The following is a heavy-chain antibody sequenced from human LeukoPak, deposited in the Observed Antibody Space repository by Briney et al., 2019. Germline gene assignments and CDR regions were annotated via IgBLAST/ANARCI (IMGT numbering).Heavy chain of an antibody. CDR2: IYHSGST. CDR3: ARDREFRYGGLGH. J-gene: IGHJ4*02. V-gene: IGHV4-4*02. Sequence: PSETLSLTCAVSGGSISSSNWWSWVRQPPGKGLEWIGEIYHSGSTNYNPSLKSRVTMSVDRSKNQFSLKLSSVTVADTAIYYCARDREFRYGGLGHWGQGTLVTVSS. D-gene: IGHD3-16*02. CDR1: GGSISSSNW.